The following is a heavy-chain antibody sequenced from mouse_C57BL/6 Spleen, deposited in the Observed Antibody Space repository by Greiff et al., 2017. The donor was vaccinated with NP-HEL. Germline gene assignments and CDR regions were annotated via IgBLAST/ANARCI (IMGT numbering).Heavy chain of an antibody. CDR2: INPYNGGT. Sequence: VQLQQSGPVLVKPGASVKMSCKASGYTFTDYYMNWVKQSHGKSLEWIGVINPYNGGTSYNQKFKGKATLTVDKSSSTAYMELNSLTSEDSAVYYCAIYGSSLAWFAYWGQGTLVTVSA. J-gene: IGHJ3*01. D-gene: IGHD1-1*01. V-gene: IGHV1-19*01. CDR1: GYTFTDYY. CDR3: AIYGSSLAWFAY.